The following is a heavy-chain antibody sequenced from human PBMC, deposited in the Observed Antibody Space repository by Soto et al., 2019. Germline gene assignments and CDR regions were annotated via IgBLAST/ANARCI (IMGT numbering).Heavy chain of an antibody. Sequence: LKISCKGSGYSFTSYWISWVRQMPGKGLEWMGRIDPSDSYTNYSPSFQGHVTISADKSISTAYLQWSSLKASDTAMYYCARLRRYYYDSSGYYFAGGYYYYGMDVWGQGTTVTVSS. J-gene: IGHJ6*02. CDR2: IDPSDSYT. D-gene: IGHD3-22*01. CDR1: GYSFTSYW. CDR3: ARLRRYYYDSSGYYFAGGYYYYGMDV. V-gene: IGHV5-10-1*01.